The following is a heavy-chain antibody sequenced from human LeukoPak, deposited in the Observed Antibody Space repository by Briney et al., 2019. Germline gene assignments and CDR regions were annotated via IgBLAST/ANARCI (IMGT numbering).Heavy chain of an antibody. J-gene: IGHJ4*02. D-gene: IGHD6-19*01. CDR1: GYTFTGYY. Sequence: ASVKVSCKASGYTFTGYYMHWVRQAPGQGLEWMGWINPNSGGTNYAQKFQGRVTMTRDTSISTAYMELSRLRSEDMAVYYCARDSGRGWYEFQWGQGTLVTVSS. CDR2: INPNSGGT. CDR3: ARDSGRGWYEFQ. V-gene: IGHV1-2*02.